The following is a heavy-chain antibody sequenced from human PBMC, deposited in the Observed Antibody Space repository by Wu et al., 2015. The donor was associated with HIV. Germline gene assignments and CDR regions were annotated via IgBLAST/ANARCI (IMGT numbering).Heavy chain of an antibody. CDR2: ISAYNGNT. V-gene: IGHV1-18*01. J-gene: IGHJ6*02. D-gene: IGHD6-13*01. Sequence: QVQLVQSGAEVKKPGASVKVSCKASGYTFTSYGISWVRQAPGQGLEWMGWISAYNGNTNYAQKLQGRVTMTTDTSTSTAYMELRSLRSDDTAVYYCAREAGRYSSSWTTSYYYYGMDVWGQGDHGSPSP. CDR3: AREAGRYSSSWTTSYYYYGMDV. CDR1: GYTFTSYG.